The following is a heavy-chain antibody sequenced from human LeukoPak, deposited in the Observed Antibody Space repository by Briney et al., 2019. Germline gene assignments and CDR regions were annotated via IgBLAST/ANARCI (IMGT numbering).Heavy chain of an antibody. D-gene: IGHD6-25*01. J-gene: IGHJ6*02. V-gene: IGHV1-2*02. Sequence: ASGKVSCKASGYTFTGYYMHWVREAPGQGLEWMGWINPNSGGTNYAQKFQGRVTMTRDTSISTAYTKLSRLRSDDTAVYYCARDTRAGVWGQGTTVTVPS. CDR1: GYTFTGYY. CDR2: INPNSGGT. CDR3: ARDTRAGV.